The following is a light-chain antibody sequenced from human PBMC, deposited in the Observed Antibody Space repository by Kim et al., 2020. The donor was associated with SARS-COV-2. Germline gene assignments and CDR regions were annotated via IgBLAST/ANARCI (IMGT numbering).Light chain of an antibody. Sequence: SPGERATLSCRASQSVSSNYLAWYQQKPGQAPRLLIYGASDRATGISDRFSGSGSGTDFTLTISRLEPEDFAVYYCQQYGSSPWTFGQGTKVDIK. CDR1: QSVSSNY. CDR3: QQYGSSPWT. V-gene: IGKV3-20*01. CDR2: GAS. J-gene: IGKJ1*01.